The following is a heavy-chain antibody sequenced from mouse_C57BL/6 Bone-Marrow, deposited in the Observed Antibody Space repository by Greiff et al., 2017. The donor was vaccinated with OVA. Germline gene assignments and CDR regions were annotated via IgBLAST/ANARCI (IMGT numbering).Heavy chain of an antibody. CDR2: IYPGSGNT. V-gene: IGHV1-76*01. Sequence: VQLQQSGAELVRPGASVKLSCKASGYTFTDYYINWVKQRPGQGLEWIARIYPGSGNTYYNEKFKGKATLTAEKSSSTAYMQLSSLTSEDSAVDVCARERGYDYDGFAYWGQGTLVTVSA. D-gene: IGHD2-4*01. J-gene: IGHJ3*01. CDR3: ARERGYDYDGFAY. CDR1: GYTFTDYY.